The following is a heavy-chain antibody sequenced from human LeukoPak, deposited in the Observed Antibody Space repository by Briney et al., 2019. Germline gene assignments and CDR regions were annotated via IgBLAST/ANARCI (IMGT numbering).Heavy chain of an antibody. CDR2: ISGSSSYI. CDR1: GFTFSSYS. J-gene: IGHJ4*02. Sequence: PGGSLRLSCAASGFTFSSYSMNWVRQAPGKGLEWVSSISGSSSYIYYADSVKGRFTISRDNAKNSLYLQMNSLRAEDTAVYYCARDLYYDSSRTFDYWGQGTLVTVSS. CDR3: ARDLYYDSSRTFDY. V-gene: IGHV3-21*01. D-gene: IGHD3-22*01.